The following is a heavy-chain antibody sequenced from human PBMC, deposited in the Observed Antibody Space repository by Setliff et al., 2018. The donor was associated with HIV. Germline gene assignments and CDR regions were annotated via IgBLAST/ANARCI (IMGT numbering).Heavy chain of an antibody. Sequence: GASVKVSCKASGYSFSGYYLHWVRRAPGQGLEWMGWINPNSGATNYAQNFQGRVTMTRDTSISTAYMDLSSLSDDTAVYYCAVASIVSTARWNHWGRGTLVTVSS. J-gene: IGHJ5*02. CDR2: INPNSGAT. D-gene: IGHD1-26*01. V-gene: IGHV1-2*02. CDR3: AVASIVSTARWNH. CDR1: GYSFSGYY.